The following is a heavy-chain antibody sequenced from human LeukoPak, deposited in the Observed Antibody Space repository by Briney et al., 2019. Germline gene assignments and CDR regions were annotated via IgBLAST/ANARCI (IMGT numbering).Heavy chain of an antibody. CDR2: INPSGGST. V-gene: IGHV1-46*01. J-gene: IGHJ4*02. CDR1: GYTFTSYD. D-gene: IGHD6-19*01. CDR3: ARRGIAVAGPDY. Sequence: ASVKVSCKASGYTFTSYDMHWGRQAPGQGLEWMGIINPSGGSTSYAQKFQGRVTMTRDTSTSTVYMELSSLRSEDTAVYYCARRGIAVAGPDYWGQGTLVTVSS.